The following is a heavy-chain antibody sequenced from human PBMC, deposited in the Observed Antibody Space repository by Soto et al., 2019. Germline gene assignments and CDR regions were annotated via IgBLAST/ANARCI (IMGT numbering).Heavy chain of an antibody. V-gene: IGHV3-48*01. D-gene: IGHD4-17*01. CDR3: ARDKTLSHDYGPCDY. CDR1: GFTFSSYA. Sequence: EVQLVESGGGLVKPGGSLRLSCAASGFTFSSYAMNWVRQAPEKGLEWVSYISSSSPTIYYAASVKGRFTISTDNAKNSLYLEMNSLRAEDTAVYYCARDKTLSHDYGPCDYWGQGTLVTVSS. J-gene: IGHJ4*02. CDR2: ISSSSPTI.